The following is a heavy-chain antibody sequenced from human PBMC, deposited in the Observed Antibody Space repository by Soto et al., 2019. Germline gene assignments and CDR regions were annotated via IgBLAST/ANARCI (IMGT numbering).Heavy chain of an antibody. Sequence: QVQLVESGGDLVKPGGSLRLSCAASGYTFSDYYMSWIRQAPGKGLEWISYIDTSGTKIYYADSVKGRFTITRDNANNSLHLETNSLRDEDTAVYYCASHYDMWSGYLSPVDYWGQGTLVTVSS. J-gene: IGHJ4*02. CDR2: IDTSGTKI. D-gene: IGHD3-3*01. CDR1: GYTFSDYY. CDR3: ASHYDMWSGYLSPVDY. V-gene: IGHV3-11*01.